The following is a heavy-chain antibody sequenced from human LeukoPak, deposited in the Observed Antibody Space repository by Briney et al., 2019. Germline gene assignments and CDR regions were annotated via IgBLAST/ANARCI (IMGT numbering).Heavy chain of an antibody. CDR2: ISGSGGST. CDR3: AKDLINQWLDPYFDY. CDR1: GFTFSSYA. Sequence: GGSLSLSCAASGFTFSSYAMSWVRQAPGKGLEWVSAISGSGGSTYYADSVKGRFTISRDNSKNTLYLQMNSLRAEDTAVYYCAKDLINQWLDPYFDYWGQGTLVTVSS. D-gene: IGHD6-19*01. J-gene: IGHJ4*02. V-gene: IGHV3-23*01.